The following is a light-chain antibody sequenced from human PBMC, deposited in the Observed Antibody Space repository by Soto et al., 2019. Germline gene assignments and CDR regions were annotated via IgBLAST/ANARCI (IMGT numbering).Light chain of an antibody. CDR1: QSVSSSY. J-gene: IGKJ5*01. CDR2: GAS. Sequence: EIVLTQSPGTRSLSPGERATLSCRASQSVSSSYLAWYQQKPGQAPRLLIYGASSRATGIPDRFSGSGSGTDFILTISRLEPEDFAVYYCQQYGSSPPITFGQGTRLEIK. CDR3: QQYGSSPPIT. V-gene: IGKV3-20*01.